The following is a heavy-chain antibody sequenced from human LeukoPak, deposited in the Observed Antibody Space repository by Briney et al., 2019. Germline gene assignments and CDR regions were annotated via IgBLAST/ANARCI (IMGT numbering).Heavy chain of an antibody. J-gene: IGHJ6*03. CDR3: AKSGTPGYYYYYMDV. CDR1: GFTFSSYA. CDR2: ISGSGGST. V-gene: IGHV3-23*01. Sequence: GGSLRLSCAASGFTFSSYAMSWVRQAPGKGLEWVSAISGSGGSTYYADSVKGRFTISRDNSKNTLYLQMNSLRAEDTAVYYCAKSGTPGYYYYYMDVWGKGTTVTVSS. D-gene: IGHD1-1*01.